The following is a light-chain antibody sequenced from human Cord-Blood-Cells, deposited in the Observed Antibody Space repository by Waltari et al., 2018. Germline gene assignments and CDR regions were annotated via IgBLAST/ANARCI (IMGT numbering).Light chain of an antibody. CDR1: KLGDKY. J-gene: IGLJ1*01. Sequence: SYELTQPPSVSVSQGQTASITCPGDKLGDKYACWYQQKPGQSPVLVIYQDSKRPSGIPERFSGSNSGNTATLTISGTQAMDEADYYCQAWDSSTLYVFGTGTKVTVL. V-gene: IGLV3-1*01. CDR2: QDS. CDR3: QAWDSSTLYV.